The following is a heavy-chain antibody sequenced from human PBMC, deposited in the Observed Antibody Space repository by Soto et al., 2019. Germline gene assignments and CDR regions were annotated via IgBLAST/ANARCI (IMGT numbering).Heavy chain of an antibody. D-gene: IGHD2-2*01. CDR1: GFTFSSYA. Sequence: GSLRLSCAASGFTFSSYAIKWGLPSQWKGLEWVSLIGESGTPTYYADSVKGRFTISRDNSGNTLFLEIYSLRAEDTAVYYCARYIPGVRYYGMDVWGQGTTVTVSS. CDR3: ARYIPGVRYYGMDV. J-gene: IGHJ6*02. CDR2: IGESGTPT. V-gene: IGHV3-23*01.